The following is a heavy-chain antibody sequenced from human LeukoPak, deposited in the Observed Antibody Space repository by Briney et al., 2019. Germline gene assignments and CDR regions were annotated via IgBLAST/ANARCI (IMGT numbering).Heavy chain of an antibody. CDR1: GFTFSDYY. CDR3: ARDRGVPVGY. D-gene: IGHD3-10*01. V-gene: IGHV3-11*04. Sequence: GGSLRLSCAASGFTFSDYYMSWIRQAPGKGLEWVAYISSSGSTIYYADPVKGRSTISRDNAKNSLYLQMTSLRAQDTAVYYCARDRGVPVGYWGQGTLVTVPS. CDR2: ISSSGSTI. J-gene: IGHJ4*02.